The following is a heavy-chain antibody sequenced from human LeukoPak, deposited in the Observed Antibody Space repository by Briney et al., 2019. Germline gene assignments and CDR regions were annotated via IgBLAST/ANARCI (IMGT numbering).Heavy chain of an antibody. Sequence: GRSLRLSCAASGFIFSSYAMHWVRQAPGKGLEWVAVISYDGNNKYYADSVKGRFTISRDNSKNTLYVQMNSLRAEDTAVYYCATSYDILIGYFGSWGQGTLVTVSS. CDR2: ISYDGNNK. D-gene: IGHD3-9*01. J-gene: IGHJ4*02. V-gene: IGHV3-30-3*01. CDR1: GFIFSSYA. CDR3: ATSYDILIGYFGS.